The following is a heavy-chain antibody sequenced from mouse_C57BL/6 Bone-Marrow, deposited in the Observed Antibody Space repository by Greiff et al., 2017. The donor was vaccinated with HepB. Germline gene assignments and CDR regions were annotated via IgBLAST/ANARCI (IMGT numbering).Heavy chain of an antibody. D-gene: IGHD1-1*01. J-gene: IGHJ4*01. CDR2: ISSGGDYI. CDR3: TRGDYGSYAMDY. V-gene: IGHV5-9-1*02. CDR1: GFTFSSYA. Sequence: EVKLVESGEGLVKPGGSLKLSCAASGFTFSSYAMSWVRQTPEKRLEWVAYISSGGDYIYYADTVKGRFTISRDNARNTLYLQMSSLKSEDTAMYYCTRGDYGSYAMDYWGQGTSVTVSS.